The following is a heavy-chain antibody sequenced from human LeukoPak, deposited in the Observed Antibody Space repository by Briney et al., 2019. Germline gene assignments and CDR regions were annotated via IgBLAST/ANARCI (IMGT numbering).Heavy chain of an antibody. CDR2: IKQDGSEK. V-gene: IGHV3-7*01. D-gene: IGHD1-26*01. CDR1: GFTFSSYW. J-gene: IGHJ6*03. Sequence: GGSLRLSCAASGFTFSSYWMSWVRQAPGKGLEWVANIKQDGSEKYYVDSVKGRFTISRDNAKNSLYLRMNSLRAEDTAVYYCARVPSGSYGSGVDYYYYMDVWGKGTTVTVSS. CDR3: ARVPSGSYGSGVDYYYYMDV.